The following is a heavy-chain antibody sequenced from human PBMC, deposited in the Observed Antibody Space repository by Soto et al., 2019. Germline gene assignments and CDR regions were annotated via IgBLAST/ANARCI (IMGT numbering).Heavy chain of an antibody. CDR3: ATPYDILTGRTVNDAFDI. J-gene: IGHJ3*02. Sequence: PGESLKISCKGSGYSFTSYWISWVRQMPWKGLEWMGRIDPSDSYTNYSPSFQGHVTISADKSISTAYLQWSSLKASDTAMYYCATPYDILTGRTVNDAFDIWGQGTMVTVS. D-gene: IGHD3-9*01. V-gene: IGHV5-10-1*01. CDR1: GYSFTSYW. CDR2: IDPSDSYT.